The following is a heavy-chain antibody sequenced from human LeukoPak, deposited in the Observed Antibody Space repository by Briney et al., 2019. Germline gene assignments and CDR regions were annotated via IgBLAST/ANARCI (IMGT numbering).Heavy chain of an antibody. CDR1: EYTFSSYY. Sequence: ASVKVSCKASEYTFSSYYMRWLRQAPGQGLEWMGIINPSGTSTIYSQKFQGRVTMTRETSTSTVYMELSSLRSDDTAVYYCARDRYSYGEFDYWGQGTLVTVSS. J-gene: IGHJ4*02. V-gene: IGHV1-46*01. D-gene: IGHD5-18*01. CDR3: ARDRYSYGEFDY. CDR2: INPSGTST.